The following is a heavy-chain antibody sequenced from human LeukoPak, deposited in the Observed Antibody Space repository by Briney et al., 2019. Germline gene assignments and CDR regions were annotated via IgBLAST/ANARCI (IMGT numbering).Heavy chain of an antibody. CDR1: GFTFSSYA. CDR3: ARDLSGLDAFDI. CDR2: ISGSGGST. D-gene: IGHD3-3*02. V-gene: IGHV3-23*01. J-gene: IGHJ3*02. Sequence: GGSLRLSCAASGFTFSSYAMSWVRQAPGKGLEWVSAISGSGGSTYYADSVKGRFTISRDNSRNTLYLQMNSLRAEDTAVYSCARDLSGLDAFDIWGQGTMVTVSS.